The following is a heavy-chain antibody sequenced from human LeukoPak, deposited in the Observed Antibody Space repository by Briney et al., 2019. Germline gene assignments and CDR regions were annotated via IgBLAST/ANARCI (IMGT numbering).Heavy chain of an antibody. V-gene: IGHV1-46*01. Sequence: ASVKVSCKASGYTFTSYYMHWVRQAPGQGLEWMGIINPSGGSTSYAQKFQGRVTLTRDTSTSTVYMELSSLRSEDTAVYYCARDRLAAPLSFDYWGQGTLVTVSP. J-gene: IGHJ4*02. CDR2: INPSGGST. CDR3: ARDRLAAPLSFDY. CDR1: GYTFTSYY.